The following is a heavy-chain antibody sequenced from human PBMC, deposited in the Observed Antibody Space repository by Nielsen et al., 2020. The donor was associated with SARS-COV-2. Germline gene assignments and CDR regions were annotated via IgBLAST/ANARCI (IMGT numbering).Heavy chain of an antibody. Sequence: GGFLRLSCAASGFTFDDYAMHWVRQAPGKGLEWVSGISWNSGSIGYADSVKGRFTISRDNAKNSLYLQMNSLRAEDTALYYCAKDIIVATVGGPGYWGQGTLVTVSS. V-gene: IGHV3-9*01. D-gene: IGHD5-12*01. CDR3: AKDIIVATVGGPGY. CDR1: GFTFDDYA. J-gene: IGHJ4*02. CDR2: ISWNSGSI.